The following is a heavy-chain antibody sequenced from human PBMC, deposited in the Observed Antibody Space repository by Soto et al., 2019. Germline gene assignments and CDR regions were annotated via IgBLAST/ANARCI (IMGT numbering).Heavy chain of an antibody. Sequence: GESLKISCKGSGYSFTSYWIGWVRQMPGKGLEWMGIIYPGDSDTRYSPSFQGQVTISADKSISTAYLQWSSLKASDTAIYYCARLENYDFWSGYPHDYYYGMDVWGQGTTVTVSS. V-gene: IGHV5-51*01. D-gene: IGHD3-3*01. CDR3: ARLENYDFWSGYPHDYYYGMDV. J-gene: IGHJ6*02. CDR1: GYSFTSYW. CDR2: IYPGDSDT.